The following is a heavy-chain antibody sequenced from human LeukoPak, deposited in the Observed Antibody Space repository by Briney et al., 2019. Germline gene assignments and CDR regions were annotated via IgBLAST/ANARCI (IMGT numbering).Heavy chain of an antibody. Sequence: KTGGSLRLSCAASGFTFSDYYMSWIRQAPGKGLEWVSYISSSGSTIYYADSVKGRFTISRDNAKNSLYLQMNSLRAEDTAVYYCARGGSAWVLNNADLDYWGQGTLVTVSS. CDR1: GFTFSDYY. CDR2: ISSSGSTI. D-gene: IGHD1-1*01. V-gene: IGHV3-11*01. J-gene: IGHJ4*02. CDR3: ARGGSAWVLNNADLDY.